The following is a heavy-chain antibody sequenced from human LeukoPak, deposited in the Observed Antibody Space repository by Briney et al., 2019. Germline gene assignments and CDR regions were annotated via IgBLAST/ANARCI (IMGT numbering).Heavy chain of an antibody. CDR1: GGSFNGHH. J-gene: IGHJ6*03. V-gene: IGHV4-34*01. CDR3: ARGTTVTTFQAGTYYYYYIDV. CDR2: IKHSGST. D-gene: IGHD4-17*01. Sequence: SETLSLTCAVYGGSFNGHHWTWIRQAPGKGLEWIGEIKHSGSTNYNPSLRSRVTISVDTSKNNFSLNLSSVTSADTPLYYCARGTTVTTFQAGTYYYYYIDVWGKGTTVAVSS.